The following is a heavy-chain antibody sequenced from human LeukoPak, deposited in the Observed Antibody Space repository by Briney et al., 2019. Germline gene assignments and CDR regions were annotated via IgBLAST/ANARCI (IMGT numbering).Heavy chain of an antibody. CDR3: ASGPSGYCTNGVCYYFDY. J-gene: IGHJ4*02. D-gene: IGHD2-8*01. CDR2: IIPIFGTA. Sequence: ASVKVSCKASGGTFSSYAISWVRQAPGQGLEWMGGIIPIFGTANYAQKSQGRVTITAADSTRTAYMELSSMRSEDTAVYYCASGPSGYCTNGVCYYFDYWGQGTLVTVSS. V-gene: IGHV1-69*01. CDR1: GGTFSSYA.